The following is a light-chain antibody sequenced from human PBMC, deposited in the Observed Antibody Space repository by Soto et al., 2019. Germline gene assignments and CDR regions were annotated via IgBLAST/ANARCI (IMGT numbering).Light chain of an antibody. Sequence: EIVMTQSPATLSVSPGERATLSCRASQSVSSNLAWYQQKPGQAPRLLIYGASTRAPGLPDRISGRGSGTEFTLTISSLQSEDFALYYCQQYNDWPLTFGGGTKVEIK. CDR2: GAS. J-gene: IGKJ4*01. V-gene: IGKV3-15*01. CDR3: QQYNDWPLT. CDR1: QSVSSN.